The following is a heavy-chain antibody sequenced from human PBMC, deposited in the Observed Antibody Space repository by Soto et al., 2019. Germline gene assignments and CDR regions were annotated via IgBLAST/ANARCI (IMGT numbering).Heavy chain of an antibody. J-gene: IGHJ4*02. CDR1: GGSLTGYS. CDR3: ARGLLWAGGGLYYLDN. D-gene: IGHD2-21*01. V-gene: IGHV4-34*01. Sequence: QVQLQQWGAGLLKPSETLSVTCGVYGGSLTGYSWSWIRQPPGKGLEWIGKINQSGSTDYNPSLKSRVPISVDTSKKQFSLNLSSVTAADTAVYYCARGLLWAGGGLYYLDNWGQGTLVTVSS. CDR2: INQSGST.